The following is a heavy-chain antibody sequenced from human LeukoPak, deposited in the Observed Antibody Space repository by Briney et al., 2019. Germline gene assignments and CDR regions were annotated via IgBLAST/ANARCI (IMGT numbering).Heavy chain of an antibody. J-gene: IGHJ4*02. D-gene: IGHD1-26*01. CDR1: GNYW. V-gene: IGHV3-30-3*01. CDR2: ISYDGSNK. CDR3: ARDKYPGSGSYYIFDY. Sequence: PGGSLRLSCAASGNYWMHWVRQAPGKGLEWVAVISYDGSNKYYADSVKGRFTISRDNSKNTLYLQMNSLRAEDTAVYYCARDKYPGSGSYYIFDYWGQGTLVTVSS.